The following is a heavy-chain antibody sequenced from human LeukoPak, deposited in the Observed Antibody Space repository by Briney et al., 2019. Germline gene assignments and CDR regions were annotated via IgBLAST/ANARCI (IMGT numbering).Heavy chain of an antibody. CDR3: ARGASWGSFDP. CDR2: IYHSGST. J-gene: IGHJ5*02. V-gene: IGHV4-30-2*01. Sequence: SETLSLTCAVSGGSIGSGGYSWSWIRQPPGKGLEWIGYIYHSGSTYYNPSLKSRVTISVDRSKSQFSLKLSSVTAADTAVYYCARGASWGSFDPWGQGTLVTVSS. D-gene: IGHD3-16*01. CDR1: GGSIGSGGYS.